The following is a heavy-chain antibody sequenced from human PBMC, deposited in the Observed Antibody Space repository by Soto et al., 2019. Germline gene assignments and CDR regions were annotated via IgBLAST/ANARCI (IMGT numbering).Heavy chain of an antibody. V-gene: IGHV4-31*03. CDR2: IYYSGST. CDR1: GGSISSGGYY. Sequence: QVQLQESGPGLVKPTQTLSLTCTVSGGSISSGGYYWSWIRQHPGKGLEWIGYIYYSGSTYYNPSLKSRVTISVDTSKNQFSLKLSSVTAADTAVYYCARVGSSSSGTNWFDPWGQGTLVTVSS. J-gene: IGHJ5*02. CDR3: ARVGSSSSGTNWFDP. D-gene: IGHD6-6*01.